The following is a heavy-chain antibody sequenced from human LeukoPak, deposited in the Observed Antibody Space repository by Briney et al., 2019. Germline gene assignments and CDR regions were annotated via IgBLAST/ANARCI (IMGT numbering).Heavy chain of an antibody. Sequence: QPGGSLRLSCAASGFTFSSYAMSWVRQAPGKGLEWVSGITASGGNTYYADSVKGRFTISRDNSKNTLYLQMDSLRAEDTAVYFCAKVLSGILRGSFDYWGQGTLVTVSS. CDR3: AKVLSGILRGSFDY. J-gene: IGHJ4*02. CDR1: GFTFSSYA. CDR2: ITASGGNT. D-gene: IGHD1-14*01. V-gene: IGHV3-23*01.